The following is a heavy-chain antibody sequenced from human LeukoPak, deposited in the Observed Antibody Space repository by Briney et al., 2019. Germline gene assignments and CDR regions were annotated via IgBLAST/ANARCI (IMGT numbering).Heavy chain of an antibody. V-gene: IGHV3-30*04. Sequence: SGGSLRLSCAASGFTFSSYAMHWVRQAPGKGLEWVAVISYDGSNKYYADSVKGRFTISRDNSKNTLYLQMNSLRAEDTAVYYCARSPYSTTVTTRWFDPWGQGTLVTVSS. CDR2: ISYDGSNK. J-gene: IGHJ5*02. CDR3: ARSPYSTTVTTRWFDP. D-gene: IGHD4-17*01. CDR1: GFTFSSYA.